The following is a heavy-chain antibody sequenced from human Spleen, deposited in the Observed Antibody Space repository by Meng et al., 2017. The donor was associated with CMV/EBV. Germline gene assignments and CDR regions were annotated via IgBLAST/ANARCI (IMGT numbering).Heavy chain of an antibody. CDR1: GFTFSNYW. Sequence: GESLKISCAASGFTFSNYWMTWLRQAPGRGLELVAHIKEDGSEKYFVGSVKGRFTISRDNAKNSLYLQMNSLRAEDTAVYYCARSPYRLPTSWGQGTLVTVSS. CDR2: IKEDGSEK. V-gene: IGHV3-7*01. CDR3: ARSPYRLPTS. D-gene: IGHD1-26*01. J-gene: IGHJ4*02.